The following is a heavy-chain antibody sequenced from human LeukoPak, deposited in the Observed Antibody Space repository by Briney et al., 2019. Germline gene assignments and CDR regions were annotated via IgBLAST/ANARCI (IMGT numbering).Heavy chain of an antibody. CDR3: VRGPYALY. J-gene: IGHJ4*02. CDR1: VFTFSDYW. CDR2: IKHDGSEK. D-gene: IGHD2-2*01. Sequence: GGSLILSCEATVFTFSDYWLSWIRKATGTGLEWAPHIKHDGSEKNYVDSVKGRFTISRDNAKNSLYLQMNSLRAEDTAVYYCVRGPYALYWGQGTLVSVSS. V-gene: IGHV3-7*01.